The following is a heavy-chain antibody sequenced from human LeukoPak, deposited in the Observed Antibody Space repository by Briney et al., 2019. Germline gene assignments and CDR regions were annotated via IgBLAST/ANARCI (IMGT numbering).Heavy chain of an antibody. J-gene: IGHJ4*02. CDR1: GGSISIYY. V-gene: IGHV4-59*01. CDR3: ARGGRISAGGIYYFDY. CDR2: IYSSVTT. D-gene: IGHD1-14*01. Sequence: SETLSLTCTLSGGSISIYYWNCIRQPPEKGLECIACIYSSVTTNNPSLKSRVTISGDKYKSQFSLKLSSVTAADTAVYYCARGGRISAGGIYYFDYWGQGTLVTVSS.